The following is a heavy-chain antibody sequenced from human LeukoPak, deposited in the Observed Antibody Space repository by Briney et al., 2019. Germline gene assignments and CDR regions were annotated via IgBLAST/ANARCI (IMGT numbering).Heavy chain of an antibody. V-gene: IGHV4-38-2*01. CDR1: GSSFSIGYY. Sequence: TSETLSLTCAVSGSSFSIGYYWGWIRQSPGKGLEWIGNICHSGSTYYNPSLKSRVTISVDTSKNQFSLKLSSVTAADTAVYYCARASSSSPTDAFDIWGQGTMVTVSS. CDR3: ARASSSSPTDAFDI. CDR2: ICHSGST. D-gene: IGHD6-6*01. J-gene: IGHJ3*02.